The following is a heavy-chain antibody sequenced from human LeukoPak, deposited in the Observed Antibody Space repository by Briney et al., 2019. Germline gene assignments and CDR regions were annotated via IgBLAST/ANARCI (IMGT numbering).Heavy chain of an antibody. J-gene: IGHJ5*02. CDR2: ISAYNGNT. CDR1: GYTFTSYG. Sequence: ASVRVSCTASGYTFTSYGISWVRQAPGQGLEWMGWISAYNGNTNYAQKLQGRVTMTTDTSTSTAYMELRSLRSDDTAVYYCARDGEAYCGGDCYTSWFDPWGQGTLVTVSS. D-gene: IGHD2-21*01. V-gene: IGHV1-18*01. CDR3: ARDGEAYCGGDCYTSWFDP.